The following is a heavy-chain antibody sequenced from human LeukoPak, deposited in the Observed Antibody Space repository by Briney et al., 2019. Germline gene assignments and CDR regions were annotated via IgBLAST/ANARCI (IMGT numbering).Heavy chain of an antibody. CDR2: LYYSGYTYY. J-gene: IGHJ6*03. V-gene: IGHV4-59*01. CDR1: GGSISHSY. D-gene: IGHD6-19*01. Sequence: SETLSLTCTVSGGSISHSYRNWLRQSPGKGLEWIGYLYYSGYTYYNYNPSLKTRVTISLDTSKNQFSLKLTSVTAADTALYYCARGFVVPGTVSHYMDVWGSGTTVTVSS. CDR3: ARGFVVPGTVSHYMDV.